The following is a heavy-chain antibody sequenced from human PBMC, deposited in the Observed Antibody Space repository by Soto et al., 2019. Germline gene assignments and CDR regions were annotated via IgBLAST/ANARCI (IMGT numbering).Heavy chain of an antibody. Sequence: QVQLQESGPGLVKPSQTLSRTCTVSGGSISSGDYYWSCIRQPPGKGLEWIGYIYYSGSTYYNPSLKSRVTKPVDTSKIQFSLKLSSVTAADTAVYYCASTSPVAGRGVLVYWGQGTLVTVSS. CDR1: GGSISSGDYY. V-gene: IGHV4-30-4*01. CDR3: ASTSPVAGRGVLVY. D-gene: IGHD6-19*01. J-gene: IGHJ4*02. CDR2: IYYSGST.